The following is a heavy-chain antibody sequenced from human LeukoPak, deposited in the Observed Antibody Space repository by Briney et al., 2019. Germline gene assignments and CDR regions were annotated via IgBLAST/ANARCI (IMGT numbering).Heavy chain of an antibody. Sequence: SETLSLTCTVSGGSISSSSYYWGWIRQPPGKGLEWIGSIYYSGSTYYNPSLKSRVTISVDTSKNQFSLKLSSVTAADTAVYYCARETLAAAGTGAGNWFDPWGQGTLVTVSS. J-gene: IGHJ5*02. CDR1: GGSISSSSYY. V-gene: IGHV4-39*07. CDR3: ARETLAAAGTGAGNWFDP. D-gene: IGHD6-13*01. CDR2: IYYSGST.